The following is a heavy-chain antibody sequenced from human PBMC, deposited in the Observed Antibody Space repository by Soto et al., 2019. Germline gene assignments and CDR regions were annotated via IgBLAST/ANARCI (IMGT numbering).Heavy chain of an antibody. CDR3: AREAADSWVRVETSYVEY. J-gene: IGHJ4*02. CDR2: ISGSGGST. D-gene: IGHD3-10*01. V-gene: IGHV3-23*01. Sequence: GGSLRLSCAASGFTFSSYAMSWVRQAPGKGLEWVSAISGSGGSTYYADSVKGRFTISRDNSKNTLYLQMNSLRAEDTAVYYCAREAADSWVRVETSYVEYWGQGTLVTVSS. CDR1: GFTFSSYA.